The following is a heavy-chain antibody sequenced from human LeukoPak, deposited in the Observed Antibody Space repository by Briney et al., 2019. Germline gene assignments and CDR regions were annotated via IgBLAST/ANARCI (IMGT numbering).Heavy chain of an antibody. V-gene: IGHV4-34*01. D-gene: IGHD3-10*01. CDR1: GGSFSGYY. CDR2: INHSGGT. Sequence: PSETLSLTCAVYGGSFSGYYWSWIRQPPGKGLEWIGEINHSGGTNYNPSLKSRVTISVDTSKNQFSLKLSSVTAADTAVYYCARTKKENYYGSGSYYRYNWFDPWGQGTLVTVSS. J-gene: IGHJ5*02. CDR3: ARTKKENYYGSGSYYRYNWFDP.